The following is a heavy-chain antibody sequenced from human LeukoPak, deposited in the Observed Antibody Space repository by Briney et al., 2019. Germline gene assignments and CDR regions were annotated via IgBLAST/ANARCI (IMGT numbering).Heavy chain of an antibody. CDR1: GFTFSSYA. D-gene: IGHD3-22*01. V-gene: IGHV3-23*01. CDR3: AKDGEIAVVKD. CDR2: ISGSGGST. Sequence: PGGSLGLSCAASGFTFSSYAMSWVRQAPGKGLEWVSAISGSGGSTYYADSVKGRFTISRDNSENTLYLQMNSLRAEDTAVYYCAKDGEIAVVKDWGQGTLVTVSS. J-gene: IGHJ4*02.